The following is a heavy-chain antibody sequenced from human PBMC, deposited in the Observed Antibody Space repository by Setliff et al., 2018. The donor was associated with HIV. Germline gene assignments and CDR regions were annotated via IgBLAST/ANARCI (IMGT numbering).Heavy chain of an antibody. CDR2: IRTKANCYAT. CDR3: IPGGSSSIFFPH. D-gene: IGHD2-2*01. CDR1: GFGFSGSD. J-gene: IGHJ4*02. Sequence: PGGSLRLSCAASGFGFSGSDMHWVRQASGKGLEWVGHIRTKANCYATVYAASVKGRFTISRDDAKNTAYLQMSSLKTEDTALYYCIPGGSSSIFFPHWGRGTLVTVSS. V-gene: IGHV3-73*01.